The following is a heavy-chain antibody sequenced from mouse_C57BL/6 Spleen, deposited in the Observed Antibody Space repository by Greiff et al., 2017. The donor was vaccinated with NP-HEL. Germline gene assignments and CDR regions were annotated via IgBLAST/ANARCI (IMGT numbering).Heavy chain of an antibody. CDR2: IYPGSGDT. J-gene: IGHJ3*01. D-gene: IGHD2-12*01. V-gene: IGHV1-80*01. CDR3: APMAYDDAEAWFAY. Sequence: QVQLQQSGAELVKPGASVKISCKASGYAFSSYWMNWVKQRPGKGLEWIGQIYPGSGDTNYNGKFKGKATLTADKSSSTAYMQLRSLTSEDSAVYFCAPMAYDDAEAWFAYWGQGTLVTVSA. CDR1: GYAFSSYW.